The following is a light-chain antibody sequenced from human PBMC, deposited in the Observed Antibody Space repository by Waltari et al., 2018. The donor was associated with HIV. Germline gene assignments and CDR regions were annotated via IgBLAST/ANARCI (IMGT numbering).Light chain of an antibody. CDR2: DAS. V-gene: IGKV3-20*01. CDR1: QNVGGNY. Sequence: VLTQSPGSLSLSPVERATLSCRASQNVGGNYLAWYQQRPGQTPRLLIYDASSSATGIPDRFCGSGSGTDFTLTITRLEPEDFAVYYCQQYGSSPLFTFGPGTKVDI. J-gene: IGKJ3*01. CDR3: QQYGSSPLFT.